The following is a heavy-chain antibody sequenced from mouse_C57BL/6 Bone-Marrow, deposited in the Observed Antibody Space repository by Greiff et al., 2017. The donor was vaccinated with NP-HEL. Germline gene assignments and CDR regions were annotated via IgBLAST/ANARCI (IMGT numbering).Heavy chain of an antibody. J-gene: IGHJ2*01. V-gene: IGHV3-5*01. D-gene: IGHD1-2*01. Sequence: EVMLVESGPGLVKPSQTVFLTCTVTGISITTGNYRWSWIRQFPGNKLEWIGYIYYSGTITYNPSLTSRTTITRDTPKNQFFLEMNSLTAEDTATYYCAREGPYYGHLYFDYWGQGTTLTVSS. CDR1: GISITTGNYR. CDR3: AREGPYYGHLYFDY. CDR2: IYYSGTI.